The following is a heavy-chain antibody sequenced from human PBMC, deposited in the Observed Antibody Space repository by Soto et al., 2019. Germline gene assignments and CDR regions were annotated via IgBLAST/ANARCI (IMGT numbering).Heavy chain of an antibody. J-gene: IGHJ6*02. CDR1: GGSISSGGYS. Sequence: QLQLQESGSGLVKPSQTLSLTCAVSGGSISSGGYSWGWIRQPPGKGLEWIGYIYHSGSTYYNPSLKSRVTISVDRSKNQFSLKLSSVTAADTAVYYCARLSGITYGLDVWGQGTTVTVSS. CDR2: IYHSGST. V-gene: IGHV4-30-2*01. CDR3: ARLSGITYGLDV. D-gene: IGHD3-10*01.